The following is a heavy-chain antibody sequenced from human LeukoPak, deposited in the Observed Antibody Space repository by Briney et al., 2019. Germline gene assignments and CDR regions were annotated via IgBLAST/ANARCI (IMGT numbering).Heavy chain of an antibody. D-gene: IGHD4-17*01. CDR2: IYYSGST. J-gene: IGHJ4*02. CDR1: GGSFNTYY. Sequence: SETLSLTCAVYGGSFNTYYWNWIRQPPGKGLEWIGYIYYSGSTNYNPSLKSRVTISVDTSKNQFSLKLSSVTAADTAVYYCARVDPYGAPYYFDYWGQGTLVTVSS. V-gene: IGHV4-59*01. CDR3: ARVDPYGAPYYFDY.